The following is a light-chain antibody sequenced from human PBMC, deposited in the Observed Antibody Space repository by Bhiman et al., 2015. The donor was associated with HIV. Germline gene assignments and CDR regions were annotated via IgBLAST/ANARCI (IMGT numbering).Light chain of an antibody. V-gene: IGLV2-8*01. Sequence: QSALTQPPSASGSPGQSVTISCTGTSSDVGGWDYVSWYQLRPDEAPKLIIYDVTKRPSGVSDRFSGAAPGNTASLTISGLQAEDEADYYCSSYITTSNSLLFGGGTKLTVL. J-gene: IGLJ2*01. CDR2: DVT. CDR3: SSYITTSNSLL. CDR1: SSDVGGWDY.